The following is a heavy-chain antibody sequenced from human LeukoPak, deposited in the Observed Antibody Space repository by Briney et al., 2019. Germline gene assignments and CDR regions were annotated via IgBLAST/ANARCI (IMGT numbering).Heavy chain of an antibody. J-gene: IGHJ4*02. CDR1: GGSISGYY. CDR2: INHSGST. D-gene: IGHD4-17*01. V-gene: IGHV4-34*01. Sequence: PSETLSLTCTVSGGSISGYYWSWIRQPPGKGLEWIGEINHSGSTNYNPSLKSRVTISVDTSKNQFSLKLSSVTAADTAVYYRARATYGDYVGYWGQGTLVTVSS. CDR3: ARATYGDYVGY.